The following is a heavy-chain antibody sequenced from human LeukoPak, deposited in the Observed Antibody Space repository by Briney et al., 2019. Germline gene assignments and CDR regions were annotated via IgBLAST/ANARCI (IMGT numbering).Heavy chain of an antibody. Sequence: GGSLRLSCAASGFTFSSYSMNWVRQAPGKGLEWVAVISYDGSNKYYADSVKGRFTISRDKSKNTLYLQMNSLRAEDTAVYYCARDSSPAAGSPDLDYWGQGTLVTVSS. CDR2: ISYDGSNK. D-gene: IGHD6-13*01. CDR1: GFTFSSYS. CDR3: ARDSSPAAGSPDLDY. V-gene: IGHV3-30*03. J-gene: IGHJ4*02.